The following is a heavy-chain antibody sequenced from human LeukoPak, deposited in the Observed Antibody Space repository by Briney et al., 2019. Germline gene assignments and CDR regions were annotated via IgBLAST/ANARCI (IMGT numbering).Heavy chain of an antibody. CDR1: GYTFTGYY. D-gene: IGHD5-18*01. CDR3: ARARGKIQLWFATNDAFDI. CDR2: INPNSGGT. Sequence: ASVKVSCKASGYTFTGYYMHWVRQAPGQGLEWMGWINPNSGGTNYAQKFQGRVTMTRDTSIGTAYMELSRLRSDDTAAYYCARARGKIQLWFATNDAFDIWGQGTMVTVSS. J-gene: IGHJ3*02. V-gene: IGHV1-2*02.